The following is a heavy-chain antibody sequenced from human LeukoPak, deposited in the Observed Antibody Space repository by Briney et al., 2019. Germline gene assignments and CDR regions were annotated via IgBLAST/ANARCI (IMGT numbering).Heavy chain of an antibody. CDR2: INHNGNVN. J-gene: IGHJ6*02. Sequence: PGGSLRPSCAASGFTFSSYWMNWARQAPGKGLEWVASINHNGNVNYYVDSVKGRFTISRDNAKNPLYLQMSNLRAEDTAVYFCARAGGLDVWGQGATVTVSS. CDR1: GFTFSSYW. CDR3: ARAGGLDV. V-gene: IGHV3-7*03.